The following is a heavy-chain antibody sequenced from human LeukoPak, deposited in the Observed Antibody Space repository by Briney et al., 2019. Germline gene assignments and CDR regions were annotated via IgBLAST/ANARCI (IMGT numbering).Heavy chain of an antibody. CDR1: GFTFSSYE. J-gene: IGHJ4*02. Sequence: PGGSLRLSCAASGFTFSSYEMIWVRQAPGKGLEWVSYISSSGSTMYCADSVKGRFTISRDNAKNSLYLQMNSRRAEDTAVYYCARYGDYWGQGTLVTVSS. D-gene: IGHD4-17*01. CDR2: ISSSGSTM. CDR3: ARYGDY. V-gene: IGHV3-48*03.